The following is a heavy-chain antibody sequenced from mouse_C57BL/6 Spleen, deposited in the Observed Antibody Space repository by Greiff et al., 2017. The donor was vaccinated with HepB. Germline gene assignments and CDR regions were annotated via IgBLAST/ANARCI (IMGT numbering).Heavy chain of an antibody. Sequence: EVKLQESGGGLVKPGGSLKLSCAASGFTFSDYGMHWVRQAPEKGLEWVAYISSGSSTIYYADTVKGRFTISRDNAKNTLFLQMTSLRSEDTAMYYCARTPSGYFDYWGQGTTLTVSS. CDR2: ISSGSSTI. D-gene: IGHD3-2*02. CDR3: ARTPSGYFDY. J-gene: IGHJ2*01. V-gene: IGHV5-17*01. CDR1: GFTFSDYG.